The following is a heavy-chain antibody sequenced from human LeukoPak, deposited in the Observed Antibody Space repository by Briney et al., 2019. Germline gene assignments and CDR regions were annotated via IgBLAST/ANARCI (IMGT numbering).Heavy chain of an antibody. CDR3: ARGVPAAIAYFQH. Sequence: PGGSLRLSCATSGFTFSSYAMSWVRQAPGKGLEWVSAISGSGGSTYYADSVKGRFTISRDNSKNTLYLQMNSLRAEDTAVYYCARGVPAAIAYFQHWGQGTLVTVSS. J-gene: IGHJ1*01. D-gene: IGHD2-2*02. CDR2: ISGSGGST. V-gene: IGHV3-23*01. CDR1: GFTFSSYA.